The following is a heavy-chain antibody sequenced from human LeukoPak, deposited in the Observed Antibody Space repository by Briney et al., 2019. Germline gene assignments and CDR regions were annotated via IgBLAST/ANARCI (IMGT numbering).Heavy chain of an antibody. Sequence: ASVKVSCRASGYIFTNYGISWVRQAPGQGLEWMGWISGYNGNTNQAQTLQGRVTMTTDTSAGTAYMELRSLRSDDTAVYYCARDRTPNIAASGTKGQDAFDTWGQGTMVTVSS. CDR3: ARDRTPNIAASGTKGQDAFDT. CDR2: ISGYNGNT. J-gene: IGHJ3*02. CDR1: GYIFTNYG. D-gene: IGHD6-13*01. V-gene: IGHV1-18*01.